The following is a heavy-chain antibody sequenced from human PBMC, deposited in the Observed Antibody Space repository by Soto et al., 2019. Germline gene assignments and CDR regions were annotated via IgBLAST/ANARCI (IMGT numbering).Heavy chain of an antibody. J-gene: IGHJ5*02. V-gene: IGHV1-18*01. Sequence: ASVKVSCKASGYTFTSYGISWVRQAPGQGLEWMGWISAYNGNTNYAQKLQGRVTMTTDTSTSTAYMELRSLRSDDTAVYYCARSYSFGVLRFLEWLRLDPWGQGNLVTVSS. D-gene: IGHD3-3*01. CDR3: ARSYSFGVLRFLEWLRLDP. CDR2: ISAYNGNT. CDR1: GYTFTSYG.